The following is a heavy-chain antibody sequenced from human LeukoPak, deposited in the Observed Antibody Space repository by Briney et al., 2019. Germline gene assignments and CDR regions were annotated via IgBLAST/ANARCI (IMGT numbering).Heavy chain of an antibody. CDR3: ATDLSSSRNMDV. CDR1: GYTLTELS. CDR2: FDPEDGET. V-gene: IGHV1-24*01. J-gene: IGHJ6*04. Sequence: ASVKVSCKVSGYTLTELSMHWVRQAPGKGLEWMGGFDPEDGETIYAQKFQGRVTMTEDTSTDTAYMELSSLSSEDTAVYYCATDLSSSRNMDVWGKGTTVTVSS. D-gene: IGHD6-6*01.